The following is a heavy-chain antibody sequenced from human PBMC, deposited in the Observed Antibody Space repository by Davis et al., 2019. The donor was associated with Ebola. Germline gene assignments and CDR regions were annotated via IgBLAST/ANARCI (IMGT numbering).Heavy chain of an antibody. CDR1: GESFSDYF. V-gene: IGHV4-34*01. J-gene: IGHJ6*02. CDR3: ASIADIGGMDV. Sequence: SETLSLTCAVYGESFSDYFWNWIRQPPGKGLEWIGEVNHSGSANYNPSLRSRGIISVDMSKNQFSLKLSSVTAADTAVYYCASIADIGGMDVWGQGTTVTVSS. CDR2: VNHSGSA. D-gene: IGHD2-15*01.